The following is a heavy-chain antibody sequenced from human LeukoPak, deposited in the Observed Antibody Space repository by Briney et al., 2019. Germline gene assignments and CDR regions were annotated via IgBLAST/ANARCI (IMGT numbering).Heavy chain of an antibody. D-gene: IGHD6-13*01. J-gene: IGHJ4*02. CDR2: IYNGGSA. CDR1: GFNVSSKY. Sequence: GGSLRLSCAASGFNVSSKYISWVRQAPGKGLEWVSVIYNGGSANYADSVKGRLTISRDNSKNKVYLQMSSLRVEDTAVYYCAREASYSGSWWYFDHWGQGTLVTVSS. V-gene: IGHV3-66*01. CDR3: AREASYSGSWWYFDH.